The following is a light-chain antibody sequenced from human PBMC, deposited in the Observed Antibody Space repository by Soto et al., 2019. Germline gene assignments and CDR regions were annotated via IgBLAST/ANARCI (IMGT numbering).Light chain of an antibody. CDR1: QSFNNW. V-gene: IGKV1-5*03. CDR3: QQYNTYAT. CDR2: KAA. J-gene: IGKJ5*01. Sequence: IQMTQSPSTRSSSLGDRVSITCRASQSFNNWLAWYQQKPGEAPKLLIYKAANLESGVPSRFSGSGSGSEFNFTITGLQPDVFATYFCQQYNTYATFGQGTRLEIK.